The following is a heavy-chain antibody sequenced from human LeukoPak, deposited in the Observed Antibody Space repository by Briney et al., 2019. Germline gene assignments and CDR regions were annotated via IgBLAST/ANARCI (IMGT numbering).Heavy chain of an antibody. CDR3: AKDPNGDYIGAFDS. D-gene: IGHD2-8*01. CDR2: ITVSSGTT. V-gene: IGHV3-23*01. Sequence: GGSLRLSCVPSAFTLSTYAMTWVRQAPGRGLEWVSSITVSSGTTNYADSVKGRFTISGDNSKNTLYLQMNSLRADDTAIYYCAKDPNGDYIGAFDSWGQGTLVTVSS. J-gene: IGHJ3*02. CDR1: AFTLSTYA.